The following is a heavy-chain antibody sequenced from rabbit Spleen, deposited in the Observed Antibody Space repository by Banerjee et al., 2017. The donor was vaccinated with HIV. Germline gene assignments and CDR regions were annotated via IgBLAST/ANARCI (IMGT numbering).Heavy chain of an antibody. D-gene: IGHD4-1*01. CDR3: VREVAAKFSL. Sequence: QEQLVESGGGLVQPGASLTLTCTASGVSFSFSSYMCWVRQAPGKGLEWIACIDTGSSGFTYFASWAKGRFTISKTSSTTVTLQVTSLTAADTATYFCVREVAAKFSLWGQGTLVTVS. J-gene: IGHJ4*01. CDR1: GVSFSFSSY. V-gene: IGHV1S45*01. CDR2: IDTGSSGFT.